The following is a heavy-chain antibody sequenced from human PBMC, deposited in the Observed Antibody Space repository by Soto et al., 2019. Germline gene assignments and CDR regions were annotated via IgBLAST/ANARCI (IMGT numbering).Heavy chain of an antibody. Sequence: QVHLVQSGAEVKKPGSSVKVSCAASGDIFTKYAITWVRQAPGQGLEWMGEIITMFGTTDYEPRFQGRLTITADESTGTGYMELRSLSSEDTAIYYCAWRYSFAQGDGMDVWGQGTTVIVSS. J-gene: IGHJ6*02. V-gene: IGHV1-69*01. CDR2: IITMFGTT. D-gene: IGHD5-12*01. CDR3: AWRYSFAQGDGMDV. CDR1: GDIFTKYA.